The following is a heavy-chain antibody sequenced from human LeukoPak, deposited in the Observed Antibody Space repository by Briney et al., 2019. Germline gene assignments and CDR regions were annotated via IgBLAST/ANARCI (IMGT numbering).Heavy chain of an antibody. V-gene: IGHV1-69*05. CDR2: IIPIFGTA. CDR1: GGTFSSYA. CDR3: ARVGGSNRDYFDY. D-gene: IGHD1-14*01. Sequence: GSSVKVSCKASGGTFSSYAISWVRQAPGQGLEWMGGIIPIFGTASYAQKFQGRVTITTDESTSTAYMELSSLRSEDTAVYYCARVGGSNRDYFDYWGQGTLVTVSS. J-gene: IGHJ4*02.